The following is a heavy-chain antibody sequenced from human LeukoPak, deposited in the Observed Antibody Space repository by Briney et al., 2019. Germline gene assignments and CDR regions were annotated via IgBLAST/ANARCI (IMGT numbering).Heavy chain of an antibody. J-gene: IGHJ4*02. Sequence: GGSLRLSCAASGFTFSSYGMHWVRQAPGKGLEWVADIWYDGSNKYYADSVKGRFTISRDNSKNTLYLQMNSLRAEDTAVYYCAREALYSRAFDYWGQGTLVTVSS. D-gene: IGHD6-13*01. CDR1: GFTFSSYG. CDR3: AREALYSRAFDY. V-gene: IGHV3-33*01. CDR2: IWYDGSNK.